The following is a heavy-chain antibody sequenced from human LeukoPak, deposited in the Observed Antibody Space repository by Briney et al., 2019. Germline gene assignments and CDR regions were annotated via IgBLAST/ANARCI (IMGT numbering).Heavy chain of an antibody. CDR2: IYYSGST. J-gene: IGHJ4*02. Sequence: TSETLSLTCTVSGGSVSSVTYYWNWIRQPPGEGLEWIGSIYYSGSTNYNPSLKSRVTISVDTSKNQFSLKLTSVTAADTAVYYCARDRGGSYDYWGQGTLVTVSS. D-gene: IGHD1-26*01. V-gene: IGHV4-61*01. CDR1: GGSVSSVTYY. CDR3: ARDRGGSYDY.